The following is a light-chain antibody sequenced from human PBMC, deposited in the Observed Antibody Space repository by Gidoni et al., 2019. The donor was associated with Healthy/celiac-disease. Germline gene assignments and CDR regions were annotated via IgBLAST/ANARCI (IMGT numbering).Light chain of an antibody. J-gene: IGKJ1*01. CDR3: QQYGSSPRT. CDR2: GAS. Sequence: EIVLTHSPGTLSLSPGERATLSCRASQSVSSSYLAWYQQKPGHAPRLLIYGASSRATGIPDRFSGSGSGTDFTLNISRLEPEEFAVYYCQQYGSSPRTFGKGTKVEIK. V-gene: IGKV3-20*01. CDR1: QSVSSSY.